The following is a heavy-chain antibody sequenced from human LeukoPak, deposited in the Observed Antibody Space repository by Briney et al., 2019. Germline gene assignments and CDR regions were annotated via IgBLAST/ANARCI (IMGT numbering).Heavy chain of an antibody. J-gene: IGHJ6*02. V-gene: IGHV1-24*01. CDR1: GYTLTELS. CDR3: ARDEGYYYGSGSPRTHYDYYYGMDV. Sequence: ASVKVSCKVSGYTLTELSMHWVRQAPGKGLEWMGGFDPEDGETIYAQKFQGRVTITADESTSTAYMELSSLRSEDTAVYYRARDEGYYYGSGSPRTHYDYYYGMDVWGQGTTVTVSS. D-gene: IGHD3-10*01. CDR2: FDPEDGET.